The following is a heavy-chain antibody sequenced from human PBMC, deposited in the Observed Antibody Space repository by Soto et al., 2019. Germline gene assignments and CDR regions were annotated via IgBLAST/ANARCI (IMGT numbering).Heavy chain of an antibody. CDR1: GGSFSGYY. CDR2: INHSESI. D-gene: IGHD3-10*01. Sequence: QVQLQQWGAGLLKPSENLYLTCAVYGGSFSGYYWCWIRQPPGKVLEWIGAINHSESINYSPSLRNRVTISVNTAQNQLSMKLSSVSAADTAVYYCARGRGAGSDPPPYYYGMDVWGQGTTVTDSS. CDR3: ARGRGAGSDPPPYYYGMDV. J-gene: IGHJ6*02. V-gene: IGHV4-34*01.